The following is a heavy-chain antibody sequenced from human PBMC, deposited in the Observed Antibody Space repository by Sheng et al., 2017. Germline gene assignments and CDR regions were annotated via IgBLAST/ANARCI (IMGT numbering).Heavy chain of an antibody. V-gene: IGHV3-30*01. J-gene: IGHJ4*02. CDR2: VSHDGSNK. D-gene: IGHD2-15*01. CDR1: GFTFSSYA. Sequence: VQLLESGGGLGTAWGVPSRLSCTASGFTFSSYAMSWVRQAPGKGLEWVAFVSHDGSNKYYADSVKGRFTISRDNSKNMLYLQMNSLRAEDTAVYYCARAYCSGDRCYETNYWGQGTLVTGLL. CDR3: ARAYCSGDRCYETNY.